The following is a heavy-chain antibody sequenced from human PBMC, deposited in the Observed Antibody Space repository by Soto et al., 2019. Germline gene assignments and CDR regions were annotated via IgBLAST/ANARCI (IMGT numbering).Heavy chain of an antibody. CDR2: ISSSGSTI. J-gene: IGHJ6*02. CDR3: ARDYYYDSSGYYYSYYYYGMDV. D-gene: IGHD3-22*01. V-gene: IGHV3-11*01. CDR1: GFTFSDYY. Sequence: GSLRLSCGASGFTFSDYYMSWIRQAPGKGLEWVSYISSSGSTIYYADSVKGRFTISRDNAKNSLYLQMNSLRAEDTAVYYCARDYYYDSSGYYYSYYYYGMDVWGQGTTVTVSS.